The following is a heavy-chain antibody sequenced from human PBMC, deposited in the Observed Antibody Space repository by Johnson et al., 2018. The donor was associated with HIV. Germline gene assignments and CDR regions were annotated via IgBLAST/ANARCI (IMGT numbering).Heavy chain of an antibody. CDR1: GFTFDDYG. Sequence: VQLVESGGGVVRPGGSLRLSCAASGFTFDDYGMNWVRQAPGKGLEWVSGINWNGGSTGYADSVKGRFIISRDSAKNTLYLQMNSLRAEDTAVYYCARGLLAGNDAFDIWGQGTMVTVSS. V-gene: IGHV3-20*04. CDR2: INWNGGST. CDR3: ARGLLAGNDAFDI. D-gene: IGHD6-13*01. J-gene: IGHJ3*02.